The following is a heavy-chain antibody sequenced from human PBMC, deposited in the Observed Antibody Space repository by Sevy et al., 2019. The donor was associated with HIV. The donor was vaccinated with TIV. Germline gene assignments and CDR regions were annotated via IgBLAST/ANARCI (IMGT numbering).Heavy chain of an antibody. CDR2: IWYDGSNK. J-gene: IGHJ4*02. V-gene: IGHV3-33*01. CDR3: PGDDYGDSMAFDY. CDR1: GFTFSSYG. Sequence: GGSLRLSCAASGFTFSSYGMNWVRQAPGKGLEWVEVIWYDGSNKYYADSVKGRFTISRDNSKNTLYLQMNSLRAEDTAGYYDPGDDYGDSMAFDYWGQGTLVTVSS. D-gene: IGHD4-17*01.